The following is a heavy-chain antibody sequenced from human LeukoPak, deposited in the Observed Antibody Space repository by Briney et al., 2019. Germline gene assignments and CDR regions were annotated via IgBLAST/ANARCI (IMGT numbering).Heavy chain of an antibody. Sequence: GGSLRLSCAASGFTFSNYGMHWVRQAPGKGLEWVAFIRYDGSNKYYGDSVKGRFTISRDNSKTTVYLQLNSLKTEDTAVYYCARADYYDTKDDKGYWGQGTLVTVSS. CDR2: IRYDGSNK. D-gene: IGHD3-22*01. J-gene: IGHJ4*02. CDR1: GFTFSNYG. CDR3: ARADYYDTKDDKGY. V-gene: IGHV3-30*02.